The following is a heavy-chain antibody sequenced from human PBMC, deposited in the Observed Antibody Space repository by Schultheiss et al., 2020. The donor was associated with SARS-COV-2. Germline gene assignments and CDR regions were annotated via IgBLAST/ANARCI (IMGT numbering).Heavy chain of an antibody. CDR2: ISSSGSTI. D-gene: IGHD4-17*01. CDR1: GFTFSSYA. Sequence: GGSLRLSCAASGFTFSSYAMHWVRQAPGKGLEWVSYISSSGSTIYYADSVKGRFTISRDNSKNTLYLQMNSLRAEDTAVYYCAKPNYGDYAAGFDYWGQGTLVTVSS. V-gene: IGHV3-48*01. J-gene: IGHJ4*02. CDR3: AKPNYGDYAAGFDY.